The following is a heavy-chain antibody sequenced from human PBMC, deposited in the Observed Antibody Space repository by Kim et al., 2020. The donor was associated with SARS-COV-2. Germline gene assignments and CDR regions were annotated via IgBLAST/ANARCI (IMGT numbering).Heavy chain of an antibody. V-gene: IGHV3-30-3*01. CDR1: GFTFSSYA. CDR2: ISYDGSNK. J-gene: IGHJ6*02. CDR3: ASLYLEWLLSESYYYGMDV. D-gene: IGHD3-3*01. Sequence: GGSLRLSCAASGFTFSSYAMHWVRQAPGKGLEWVAVISYDGSNKYYADSVKGRFTISRDNSKNTLYLQMNSLRAEDTAVYYCASLYLEWLLSESYYYGMDVWGQGTTVTVSS.